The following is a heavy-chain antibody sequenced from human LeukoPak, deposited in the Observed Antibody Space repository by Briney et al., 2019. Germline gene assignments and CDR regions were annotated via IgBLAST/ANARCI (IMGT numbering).Heavy chain of an antibody. CDR2: IYYSGNT. D-gene: IGHD6-13*01. Sequence: SETLSLTCTVSGVSISSSNSYWGWIRQPPGKGLEWIGSIYYSGNTYYNASLKSQVSISIDTSKNQFSLRLTSVTAADTAVYYCAMVGIAAAGTYWFDPWGQGTLVTVSS. CDR1: GVSISSSNSY. CDR3: AMVGIAAAGTYWFDP. J-gene: IGHJ5*02. V-gene: IGHV4-39*01.